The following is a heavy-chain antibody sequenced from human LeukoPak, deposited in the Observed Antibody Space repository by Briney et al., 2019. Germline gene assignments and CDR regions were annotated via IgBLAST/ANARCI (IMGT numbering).Heavy chain of an antibody. J-gene: IGHJ5*02. CDR2: INHSGST. V-gene: IGHV4-34*01. Sequence: SETLSLTCAVYGGSFSGYYWSWIRQPPGKGLEWIGEINHSGSTNYNPSLKSRVTISVDTSKSQFSLKLSSVTAADTAVYYCARGLWTMIVVVHGWFDPWGQGTLVTVSS. CDR1: GGSFSGYY. D-gene: IGHD3-22*01. CDR3: ARGLWTMIVVVHGWFDP.